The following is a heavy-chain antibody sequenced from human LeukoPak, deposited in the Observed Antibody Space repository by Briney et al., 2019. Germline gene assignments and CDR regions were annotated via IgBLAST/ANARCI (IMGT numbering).Heavy chain of an antibody. CDR1: GYSISSGYY. CDR2: IYHSGST. V-gene: IGHV4-38-2*02. J-gene: IGHJ4*02. D-gene: IGHD3-10*01. CDR3: AIVGGSGTDFDY. Sequence: SETLSLTCTVSGYSISSGYYWGWIRQPPGKGLEWIGSIYHSGSTYYNPSLKSRVTISVDTSKNQFSLKLSSVTAADTAVYYCAIVGGSGTDFDYWGQGTLVPVSS.